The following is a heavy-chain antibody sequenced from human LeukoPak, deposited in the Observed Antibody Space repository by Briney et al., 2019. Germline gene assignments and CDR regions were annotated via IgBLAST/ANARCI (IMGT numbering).Heavy chain of an antibody. Sequence: SETLSLTCTVSGGSLTSYYWSWIRQPPGKGLEWIGYIYYSGSTNYNPSLKSRLSISVDTSKNQFSLGLRSVTSADTAVYYCARVSAYGDYAGTLDYWGQGTLVTVSS. CDR1: GGSLTSYY. CDR2: IYYSGST. D-gene: IGHD4-17*01. V-gene: IGHV4-59*01. CDR3: ARVSAYGDYAGTLDY. J-gene: IGHJ4*02.